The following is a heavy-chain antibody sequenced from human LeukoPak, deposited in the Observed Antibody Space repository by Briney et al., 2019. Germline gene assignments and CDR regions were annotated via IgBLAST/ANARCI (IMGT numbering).Heavy chain of an antibody. CDR2: INPNSGGT. D-gene: IGHD3-22*01. V-gene: IGHV1-2*04. CDR3: ARGRDSSSTVDY. J-gene: IGHJ4*02. CDR1: GYTFTGYY. Sequence: ASVKVSCKASGYTFTGYYMHWVRQAPGQGLEWMGWINPNSGGTNYAQKFQGWVTMTRDTSISTAYMELSRLRSDDTAVYYCARGRDSSSTVDYWGQGTLVTVSS.